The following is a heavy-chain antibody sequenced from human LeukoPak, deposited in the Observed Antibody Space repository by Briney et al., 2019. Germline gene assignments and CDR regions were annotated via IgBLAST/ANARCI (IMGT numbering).Heavy chain of an antibody. CDR2: ISSDSGTI. Sequence: GGSLRLSCAASGFTFSGYSMNWVRQAPGKGLEWVSYISSDSGTIYYADSVKGRFTISRDNAKSSLYLQMTSLRDDDTAVYYCARNTVSPYCYVVLWGRRTLVTIFS. J-gene: IGHJ2*01. CDR1: GFTFSGYS. CDR3: ARNTVSPYCYVVL. V-gene: IGHV3-48*02. D-gene: IGHD2-2*02.